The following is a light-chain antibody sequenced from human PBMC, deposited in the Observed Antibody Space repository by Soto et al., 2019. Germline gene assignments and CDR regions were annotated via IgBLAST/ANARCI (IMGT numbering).Light chain of an antibody. J-gene: IGKJ1*01. Sequence: DIQMTQSPSTLSASVGDRVTITCRASQSISNWLAWYQQKPGKAPNLLIYKASNLESGVPSRFSGSGSGTEFTITISSLQPDDFATYYCQQFNDPWTVGQGTKVEIK. CDR1: QSISNW. CDR3: QQFNDPWT. CDR2: KAS. V-gene: IGKV1-5*03.